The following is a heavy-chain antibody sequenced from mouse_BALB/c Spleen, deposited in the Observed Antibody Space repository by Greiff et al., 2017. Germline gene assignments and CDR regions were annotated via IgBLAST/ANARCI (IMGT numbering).Heavy chain of an antibody. CDR2: LSNLAYSI. Sequence: EVQLVESGGGLVQPGGSRKLSCAASGFTFSDYGMAWVRQPPGKGPEWVAFLSNLAYSIYYADTVTGRFTISRENAKNTLYLEMSSLTSEDTAMYYCARDRGGNYDYAMDYWGQGTSVTVSS. D-gene: IGHD2-1*01. V-gene: IGHV5-15*02. J-gene: IGHJ4*01. CDR3: ARDRGGNYDYAMDY. CDR1: GFTFSDYG.